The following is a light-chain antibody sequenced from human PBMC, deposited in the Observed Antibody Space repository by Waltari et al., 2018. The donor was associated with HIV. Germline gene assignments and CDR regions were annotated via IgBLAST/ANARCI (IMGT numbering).Light chain of an antibody. Sequence: QSVLTQPPSVSEAPRQRVAISCSGRSSTIANNAGNWYQQLPGKAPKLLIYYDDLRPSGVSDRFSGSKSGTSASLAISGLQSEDEADYYCAAWDDSLNGPVFGGGTKLTVL. CDR3: AAWDDSLNGPV. CDR1: SSTIANNA. J-gene: IGLJ2*01. V-gene: IGLV1-36*01. CDR2: YDD.